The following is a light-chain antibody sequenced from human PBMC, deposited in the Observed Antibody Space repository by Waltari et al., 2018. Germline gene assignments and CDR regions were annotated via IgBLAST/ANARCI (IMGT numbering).Light chain of an antibody. CDR1: SGSVSTTYY. V-gene: IGLV8-61*01. CDR3: ILYMHTVISTWV. J-gene: IGLJ3*02. CDR2: NTN. Sequence: TVVTHEPSFSVSPGGPVTLTCGLNSGSVSTTYYPSWYQQTPGQAQRTLIYNTNTRSSGVPDRFSCSILGNRAALTITGAQADDESDYYCILYMHTVISTWVFGGGTKLTVL.